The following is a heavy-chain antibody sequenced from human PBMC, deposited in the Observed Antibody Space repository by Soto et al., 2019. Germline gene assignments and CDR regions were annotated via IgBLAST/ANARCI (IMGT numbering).Heavy chain of an antibody. CDR1: GFTFSSYG. CDR2: IWYDGSNK. J-gene: IGHJ4*02. D-gene: IGHD6-13*01. Sequence: GALRLSCAASGFTFSSYGMHWVRQAPGKGLEWVAVIWYDGSNKYYADSVKGRFTISRDNSKNTLYLQMNSLRAEDTAVYYCARGSIPGSSWGRGYYFDYWGQGTRVTVSS. V-gene: IGHV3-33*01. CDR3: ARGSIPGSSWGRGYYFDY.